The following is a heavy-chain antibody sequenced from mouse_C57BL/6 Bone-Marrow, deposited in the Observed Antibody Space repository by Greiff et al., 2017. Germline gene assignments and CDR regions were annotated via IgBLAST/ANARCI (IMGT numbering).Heavy chain of an antibody. D-gene: IGHD2-4*01. CDR3: TREYDYSWFAY. J-gene: IGHJ3*01. CDR2: ISSGGDYI. V-gene: IGHV5-9-1*02. Sequence: EVKLMESGEGLVKPGGSLKLSCAASGFTFSSYAMSWVRQTPEKRLEWVAYISSGGDYIYYADTVKGRFTISRDNARNTLYLQMSSLKSEDTAMYYCTREYDYSWFAYWGQGTLVTVSA. CDR1: GFTFSSYA.